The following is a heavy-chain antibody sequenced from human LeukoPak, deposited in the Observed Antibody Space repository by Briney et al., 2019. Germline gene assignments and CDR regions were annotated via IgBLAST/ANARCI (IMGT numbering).Heavy chain of an antibody. CDR1: GGSITNYY. CDR2: IHYSGST. V-gene: IGHV4-59*08. J-gene: IGHJ4*02. D-gene: IGHD6-25*01. CDR3: ARRSGSSGSLDY. Sequence: SETLSLTCTVSGGSITNYYWSWIRQPPGKGLEWIGYIHYSGSTNYNPSVKSRVTISVDTSKNQFSLKLSSVTAADTAVYYCARRSGSSGSLDYWGQGTLVTVSS.